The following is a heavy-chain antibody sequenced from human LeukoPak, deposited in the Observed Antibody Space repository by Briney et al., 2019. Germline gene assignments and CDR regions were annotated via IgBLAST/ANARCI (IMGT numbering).Heavy chain of an antibody. CDR2: IYTSGNT. CDR1: GGSFSGYY. Sequence: SETLSLTCAVYGGSFSGYYWSWIRQPPGKGLEWIGRIYTSGNTNYHPSLKSRVTISVDTSKNQFSLKLSSVTAADTAVYYCAREGLNMVRGVIPKEAWGWFDPWGQGTLVTVSS. CDR3: AREGLNMVRGVIPKEAWGWFDP. D-gene: IGHD3-10*01. J-gene: IGHJ5*02. V-gene: IGHV4-59*10.